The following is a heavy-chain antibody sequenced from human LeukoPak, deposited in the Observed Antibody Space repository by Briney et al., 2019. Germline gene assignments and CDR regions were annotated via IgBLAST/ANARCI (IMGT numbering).Heavy chain of an antibody. Sequence: GGSLRLSCAASGFTFSSYWMSWVRQAPGKGLEWVANIKQDGSEKYYVDSVKGRFTISRDNAKNSLYLQMNSLRAEDTAVYYCASDRTPYCGGDCHLEYWGQGTLVTVSS. D-gene: IGHD2-21*02. V-gene: IGHV3-7*01. CDR2: IKQDGSEK. J-gene: IGHJ4*02. CDR1: GFTFSSYW. CDR3: ASDRTPYCGGDCHLEY.